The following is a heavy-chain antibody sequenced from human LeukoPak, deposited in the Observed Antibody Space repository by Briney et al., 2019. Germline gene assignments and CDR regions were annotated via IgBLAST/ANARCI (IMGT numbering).Heavy chain of an antibody. J-gene: IGHJ4*02. CDR3: VRDETLWTLDW. V-gene: IGHV3-23*01. CDR2: ISGSGGSGGRI. D-gene: IGHD1-1*01. Sequence: QPGGSLRLSCAASGFTFSRYAMSWVRQAPGKGLEWVSAISGSGGSGGRIYYADSVKGRFTISRDNSKNTLYLQMNSLRAEDTAVYYCVRDETLWTLDWWGQGTLVSVSS. CDR1: GFTFSRYA.